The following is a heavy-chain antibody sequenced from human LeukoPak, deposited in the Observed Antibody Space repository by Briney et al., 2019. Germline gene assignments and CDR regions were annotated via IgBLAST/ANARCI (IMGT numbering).Heavy chain of an antibody. Sequence: ASVKVSCKASGYTFTGYYMHWVRQAPGQGLEWMGWINPNSGGTNYAQKFQGWVTTTRDTSISTAYMELSRLRSDDTAVYYCARDVGAYSYGYTSLDYWGQGTLVTVSS. CDR2: INPNSGGT. D-gene: IGHD5-18*01. CDR1: GYTFTGYY. CDR3: ARDVGAYSYGYTSLDY. V-gene: IGHV1-2*04. J-gene: IGHJ4*02.